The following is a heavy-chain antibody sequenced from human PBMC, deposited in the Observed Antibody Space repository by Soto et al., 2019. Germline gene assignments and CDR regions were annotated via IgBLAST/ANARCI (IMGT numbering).Heavy chain of an antibody. D-gene: IGHD6-19*01. CDR3: ARDANSSGWYTAFDI. J-gene: IGHJ3*02. V-gene: IGHV4-4*07. CDR2: IYTSGST. CDR1: GGSISSYY. Sequence: PSETLSLTCTVSGGSISSYYWSWIRQPAGKGLEWIGRIYTSGSTNYNPSLKSRVTMSVDTSKNQFSLKLSSVTAAGTAVYYCARDANSSGWYTAFDIWGQGTMVTVSS.